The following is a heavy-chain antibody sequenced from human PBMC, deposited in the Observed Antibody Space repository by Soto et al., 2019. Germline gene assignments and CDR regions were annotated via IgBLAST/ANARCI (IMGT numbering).Heavy chain of an antibody. CDR3: AAMKGSVGGTSFDF. CDR1: GFPCSAYD. V-gene: IGHV1-69-2*01. D-gene: IGHD1-26*01. Sequence: VQFEPSGAEVKKPGPALMLSCKFSGFPCSAYDMHWVRQAPGKGLEWLGLVEVENDARKYAEKFQGRILVSADTSTATTKMELYEVVSADTAIYFCAAMKGSVGGTSFDFWGQGSLVTVSS. CDR2: VEVENDAR. J-gene: IGHJ4*02.